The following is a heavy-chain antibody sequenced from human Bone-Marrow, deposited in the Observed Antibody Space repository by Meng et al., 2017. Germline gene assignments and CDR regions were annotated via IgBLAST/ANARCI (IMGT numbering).Heavy chain of an antibody. CDR1: GGTFSSYA. CDR2: IIPIFGTA. V-gene: IGHV1-69*06. J-gene: IGHJ6*02. Sequence: SVKVSCKASGGTFSSYANSWVRQATGQGLEWMGGIIPIFGTANYAQKFQGRVTITADKSTSTAYMELSSLRSEDTAVYYCARGGILEYYYYYGMDVWGHGTTVTVSS. CDR3: ARGGILEYYYYYGMDV. D-gene: IGHD1-1*01.